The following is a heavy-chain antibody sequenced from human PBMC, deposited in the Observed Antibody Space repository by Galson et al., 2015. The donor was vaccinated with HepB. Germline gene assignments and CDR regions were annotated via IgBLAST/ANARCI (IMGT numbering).Heavy chain of an antibody. D-gene: IGHD6-19*01. CDR2: IYPGDSDT. CDR1: GYSFTSYW. Sequence: SGAEVKKPGESLKISCKGSGYSFTSYWIGWVRQMPGKGLEWMGIIYPGDSDTRYSPSFQGQVTISADKSISTAYLQWSSLKASDTAMYYCARKPPYSSGWYYFDYWGQGTLVTVSS. CDR3: ARKPPYSSGWYYFDY. V-gene: IGHV5-51*01. J-gene: IGHJ4*02.